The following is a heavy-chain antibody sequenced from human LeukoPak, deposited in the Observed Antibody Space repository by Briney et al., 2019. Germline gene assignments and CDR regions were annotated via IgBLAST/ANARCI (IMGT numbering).Heavy chain of an antibody. Sequence: PGGSLRLSCAASGFTFSSYAMSWVRQAPGKGPEWVSAISGTDGGTFNAGSVTGRFTVSRDNSKNTLHLQMNSLRAEDTAVYYCAKGVRNSGWTGDYFDYWGLGTLVTVSS. D-gene: IGHD6-19*01. J-gene: IGHJ4*02. CDR3: AKGVRNSGWTGDYFDY. CDR1: GFTFSSYA. CDR2: ISGTDGGT. V-gene: IGHV3-23*01.